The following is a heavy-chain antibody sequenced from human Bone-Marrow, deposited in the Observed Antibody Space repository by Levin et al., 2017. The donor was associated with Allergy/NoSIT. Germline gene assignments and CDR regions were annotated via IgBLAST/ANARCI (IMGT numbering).Heavy chain of an antibody. V-gene: IGHV4-59*01. CDR3: ARGSGAVTTHHPFDY. D-gene: IGHD4-17*01. J-gene: IGHJ4*02. CDR2: IYYSGST. CDR1: GGSISSYY. Sequence: SETLSLTCTVSGGSISSYYWSWIRQPPGKGLEWIGYIYYSGSTNYNPSLKSRVTISVDTSKNQFSLKLSSVTAADTAVYYCARGSGAVTTHHPFDYWGQGTLVTVSS.